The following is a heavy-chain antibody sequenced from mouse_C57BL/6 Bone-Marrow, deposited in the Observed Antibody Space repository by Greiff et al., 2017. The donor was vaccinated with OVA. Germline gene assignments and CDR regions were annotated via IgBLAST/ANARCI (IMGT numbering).Heavy chain of an antibody. J-gene: IGHJ2*01. Sequence: QVQLQQPGAELVRPGTSVKLSCKASGYTFTSYWMHWVKQRPGQGLEWIGVIDPSDSYTNYNQKFKGKATLTVDTSSSTAYMQLSSLTSEDSAVYYCAYGTLYFDYWGQGTTLTVSS. D-gene: IGHD1-1*01. V-gene: IGHV1-59*01. CDR3: AYGTLYFDY. CDR2: IDPSDSYT. CDR1: GYTFTSYW.